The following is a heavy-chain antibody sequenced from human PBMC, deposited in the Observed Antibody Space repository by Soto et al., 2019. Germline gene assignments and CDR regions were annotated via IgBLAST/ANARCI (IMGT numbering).Heavy chain of an antibody. CDR3: ALIAVRTLYNGLDV. V-gene: IGHV3-7*01. CDR2: IHQEGTEK. J-gene: IGHJ6*02. Sequence: GGSLRLSCAASGFTFGGYWMSWVRQAPGKGLEWVANIHQEGTEKYYVDSVKGRFTISRDNAKDSLYLQMNRLRADDTAVYYCALIAVRTLYNGLDVWGQGNTVTV. D-gene: IGHD3-10*02. CDR1: GFTFGGYW.